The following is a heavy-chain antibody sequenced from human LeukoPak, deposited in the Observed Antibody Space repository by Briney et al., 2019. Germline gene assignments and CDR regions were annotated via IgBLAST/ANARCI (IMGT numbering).Heavy chain of an antibody. V-gene: IGHV4-34*01. CDR3: ARGPQKYQLLSHYHYYGMDV. CDR2: INHSGST. CDR1: GGSFSGYY. J-gene: IGHJ6*02. D-gene: IGHD2-2*01. Sequence: LSETLSLTCAVYGGSFSGYYWSWIRQPPGKGLEWIGEINHSGSTNYNPSLKSRVTISVDTSKNQFSLKLSSVTAADTAVYYCARGPQKYQLLSHYHYYGMDVWGQGTTVTVSS.